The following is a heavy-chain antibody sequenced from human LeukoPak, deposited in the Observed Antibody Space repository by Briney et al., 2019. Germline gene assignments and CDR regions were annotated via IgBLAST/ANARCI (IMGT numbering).Heavy chain of an antibody. CDR3: ARDNSVGDIAWWFDP. CDR2: ISGSGGST. Sequence: GGSLRLSCAVSGFTFSSWWMTWVRQAPGKGLEWVSGISGSGGSTYYADSVKGRFTISRDNSKNTLYLQMNSLRAEDTAVYYCARDNSVGDIAWWFDPWGQGTLVTVSS. D-gene: IGHD3-16*02. CDR1: GFTFSSWW. V-gene: IGHV3-23*01. J-gene: IGHJ5*02.